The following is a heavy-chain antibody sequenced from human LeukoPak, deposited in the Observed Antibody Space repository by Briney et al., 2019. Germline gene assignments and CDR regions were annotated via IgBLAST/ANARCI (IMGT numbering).Heavy chain of an antibody. Sequence: GGSLRLSCAASGFTFSNYWMSWVRQAPGKGLEWVANIKKDASEKYYVDSVKGRFTISRDNAKNSLYLQMTSLRFEDTAVYYCARSFDLWGQGTMVTVSS. CDR1: GFTFSNYW. V-gene: IGHV3-7*01. CDR2: IKKDASEK. CDR3: ARSFDL. J-gene: IGHJ3*01.